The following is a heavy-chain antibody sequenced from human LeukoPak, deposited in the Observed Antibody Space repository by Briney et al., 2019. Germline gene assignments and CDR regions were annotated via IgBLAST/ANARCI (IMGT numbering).Heavy chain of an antibody. Sequence: ASVKVSCKASGYTFTSYGISWVRQAPGQGLEWMGWISAYNGNTNYAQKLQGRVTMTTDTSTSTAYMELRSLRSDDTAVYYCARDSVYSSSWYPFDYWGQGTLVTVSS. CDR2: ISAYNGNT. J-gene: IGHJ4*02. CDR3: ARDSVYSSSWYPFDY. CDR1: GYTFTSYG. D-gene: IGHD6-13*01. V-gene: IGHV1-18*01.